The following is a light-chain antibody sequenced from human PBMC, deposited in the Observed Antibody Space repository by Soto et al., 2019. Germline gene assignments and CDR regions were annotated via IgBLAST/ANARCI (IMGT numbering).Light chain of an antibody. CDR2: WAS. V-gene: IGKV4-1*01. CDR3: QQYYSTPYT. J-gene: IGKJ2*01. CDR1: YNLIYSSKNKTY. Sequence: DIVMTQSPDSLAVSLGERATINCKSSYNLIYSSKNKTYLAWYQQKPGQPPKLLIYWASTRESGVPARFSGSGSKTDFTLTLSSLQPEDVAVYYCQQYYSTPYTFGQGTKLEI.